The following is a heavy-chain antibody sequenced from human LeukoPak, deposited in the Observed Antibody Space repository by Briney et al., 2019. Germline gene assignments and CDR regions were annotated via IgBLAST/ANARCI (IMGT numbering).Heavy chain of an antibody. Sequence: GGSLRLSCAASGFIFSSYWMTWVRQVPGRGLEWVANIKEDGSEKTYVDSVKGRFTISRDNAENSLYLQMNSLRAEDTAVYYCARDYYDSRGYLVPLGYWGQGALVTVSS. V-gene: IGHV3-7*01. CDR3: ARDYYDSRGYLVPLGY. J-gene: IGHJ4*02. D-gene: IGHD3-22*01. CDR2: IKEDGSEK. CDR1: GFIFSSYW.